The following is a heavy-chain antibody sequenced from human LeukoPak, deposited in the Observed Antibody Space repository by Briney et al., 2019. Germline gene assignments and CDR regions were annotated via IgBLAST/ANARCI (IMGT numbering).Heavy chain of an antibody. D-gene: IGHD3-9*01. CDR1: GFTFSSYA. V-gene: IGHV3-23*01. CDR2: ISGRGSST. Sequence: GGSLRLSCAASGFTFSSYAMSWLRQAPGKGLEWVSTISGRGSSTYYADSVKGRFTISRDTSKNTLYLQMNSLTTEDTAVYSCVKFLVPDPIDLDIFDSWGQGTLVTVSS. J-gene: IGHJ4*02. CDR3: VKFLVPDPIDLDIFDS.